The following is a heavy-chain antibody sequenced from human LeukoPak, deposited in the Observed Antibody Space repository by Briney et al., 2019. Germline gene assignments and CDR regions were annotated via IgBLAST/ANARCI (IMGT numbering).Heavy chain of an antibody. CDR2: IIPIFGTA. CDR3: ARVGFDSSSSLDY. CDR1: GGTFSSYA. V-gene: IGHV1-69*13. J-gene: IGHJ4*02. D-gene: IGHD6-6*01. Sequence: SVKVSCKASGGTFSSYAISWVRQAPGQGLEWMGGIIPIFGTANYAQKFQGRVTITADESTSTVYMELSSLRSEDTAVYYCARVGFDSSSSLDYWGQGTLVTVSS.